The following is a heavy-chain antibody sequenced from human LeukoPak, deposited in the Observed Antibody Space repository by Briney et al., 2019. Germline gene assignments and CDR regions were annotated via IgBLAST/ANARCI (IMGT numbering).Heavy chain of an antibody. CDR2: INSNGGRT. CDR3: VKGTGTKYYYYGMDV. Sequence: PGGSLRLSCSASGFAFSNYAMHWVRQAPGKGLEYVSAINSNGGRTYYADSVKGRFTISGDNSKSTLFLQMSSLRAEDTAVYYCVKGTGTKYYYYGMDVWGQGTTVTVSS. CDR1: GFAFSNYA. J-gene: IGHJ6*02. V-gene: IGHV3-64D*06. D-gene: IGHD3/OR15-3a*01.